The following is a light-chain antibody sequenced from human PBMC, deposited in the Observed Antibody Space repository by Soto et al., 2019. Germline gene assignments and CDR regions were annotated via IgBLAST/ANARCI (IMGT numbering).Light chain of an antibody. Sequence: QSVLTQPPSVSGAPGQRVTIFCTGSSSDIGAGYDVQWYQQVPGAAPKLLIYANSNRPSGVPDRFSGSKSATSASLAISGLQAEDEGDYFCQTYDSSLSGSVFVTGTKLTVL. J-gene: IGLJ1*01. CDR2: ANS. V-gene: IGLV1-40*01. CDR3: QTYDSSLSGSV. CDR1: SSDIGAGYD.